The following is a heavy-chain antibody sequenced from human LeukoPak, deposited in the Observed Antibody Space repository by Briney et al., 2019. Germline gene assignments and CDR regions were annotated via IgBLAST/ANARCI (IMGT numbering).Heavy chain of an antibody. V-gene: IGHV3-23*01. Sequence: GGSLRLSCAASGFTFSSYSMSWVRQALGKGLEWVSSISGSGASTYYADSVKGRFTISRDNSKNTLYLQMNSLRAEDTAVYYCAKDLGFIVGGGYWGQGTLVTVSS. J-gene: IGHJ4*02. CDR3: AKDLGFIVGGGY. D-gene: IGHD1-26*01. CDR1: GFTFSSYS. CDR2: ISGSGAST.